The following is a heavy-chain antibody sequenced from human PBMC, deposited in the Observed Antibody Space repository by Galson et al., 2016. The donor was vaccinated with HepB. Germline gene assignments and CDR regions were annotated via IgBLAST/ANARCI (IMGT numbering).Heavy chain of an antibody. D-gene: IGHD3/OR15-3a*01. Sequence: SLRLSCAGSGFSFSDFWMGWARQAPGKGLEWVAIIKQDGSEQYYGDSVRGRFTISRDDAKNSLYLQMNSLRAEDTAVYYCARVDFWTGSRHWYFDLWGRGTLVTVSS. V-gene: IGHV3-7*01. CDR1: GFSFSDFW. CDR3: ARVDFWTGSRHWYFDL. J-gene: IGHJ2*01. CDR2: IKQDGSEQ.